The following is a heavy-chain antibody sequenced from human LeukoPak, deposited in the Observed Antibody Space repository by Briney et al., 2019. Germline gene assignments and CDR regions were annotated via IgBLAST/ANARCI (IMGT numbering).Heavy chain of an antibody. V-gene: IGHV4-39*07. Sequence: PSETLSLTCTVSSGSISTSNYYWGWVRQPPGKALEWIGNIFYSGSTYYNPSLKSRVTMSVDTSKNQFSLKLSSVTAADTAVYYCARLRSTYWYFDLWGRGTLVTVSS. J-gene: IGHJ2*01. CDR2: IFYSGST. CDR3: ARLRSTYWYFDL. CDR1: SGSISTSNYY. D-gene: IGHD4-17*01.